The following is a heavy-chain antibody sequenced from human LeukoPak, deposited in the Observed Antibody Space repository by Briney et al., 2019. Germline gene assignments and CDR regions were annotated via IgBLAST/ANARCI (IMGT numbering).Heavy chain of an antibody. CDR3: ARATYYDFWSGYGPGMDV. CDR2: INHSGST. Sequence: PSETLSLTCAVYGGSFSGYYWSWIRQPPGKGLEWIGEINHSGSTNYNPSLKSRVTISVDTSKNQFSLKLSSVTAADTAVYYCARATYYDFWSGYGPGMDVWGQGTTVTVSS. J-gene: IGHJ6*02. D-gene: IGHD3-3*01. CDR1: GGSFSGYY. V-gene: IGHV4-34*01.